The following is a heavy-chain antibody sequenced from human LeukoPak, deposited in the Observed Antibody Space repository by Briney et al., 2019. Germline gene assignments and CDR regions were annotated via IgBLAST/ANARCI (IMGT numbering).Heavy chain of an antibody. D-gene: IGHD3-22*01. Sequence: GGSLRLSCAASGFTFSDHYMDWVRQAPGKGLEWVGRTRNKANSYTTEYAASVKGRFTISRDDSKNSLYLQMNSLKTEDTAVYYCAREGNYYDSSGYLFDYWGQGTLITVSS. CDR2: TRNKANSYTT. V-gene: IGHV3-72*01. J-gene: IGHJ4*02. CDR3: AREGNYYDSSGYLFDY. CDR1: GFTFSDHY.